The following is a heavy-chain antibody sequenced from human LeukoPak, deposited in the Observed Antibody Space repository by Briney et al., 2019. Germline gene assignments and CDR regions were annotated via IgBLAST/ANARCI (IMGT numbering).Heavy chain of an antibody. D-gene: IGHD3-9*01. J-gene: IGHJ5*02. CDR1: GFTFSSYW. Sequence: GGSLRLSCAASGFTFSSYWMHWVRQAPGKGLVWVSRINSDGSSTSYADSVKGRFTISRDNAKNTLYLQMNSLRAEDTAVYYCARDRELRYFDPSYWFDPWGQGTLVTVSS. V-gene: IGHV3-74*01. CDR3: ARDRELRYFDPSYWFDP. CDR2: INSDGSST.